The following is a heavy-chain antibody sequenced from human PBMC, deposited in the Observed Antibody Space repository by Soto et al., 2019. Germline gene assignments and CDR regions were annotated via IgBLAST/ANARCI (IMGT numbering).Heavy chain of an antibody. J-gene: IGHJ6*02. CDR2: INTYNGNT. D-gene: IGHD3-16*01. V-gene: IGHV1-18*01. Sequence: AASVKVSCKASGFTFSRYGIDWVRQALGQGLEWMGWINTYNGNTNYAQNLQGRVTLTTDTSTSTAYMELTSLRSNDTAIYYCAMVDVYVTPSPQDVWGQGTTVTVSS. CDR3: AMVDVYVTPSPQDV. CDR1: GFTFSRYG.